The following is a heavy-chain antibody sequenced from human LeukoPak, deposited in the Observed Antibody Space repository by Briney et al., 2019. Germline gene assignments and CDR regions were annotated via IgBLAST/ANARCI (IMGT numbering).Heavy chain of an antibody. J-gene: IGHJ3*01. V-gene: IGHV4-61*09. CDR1: GGSISSGGYY. CDR3: ARHMSVSYDAFDL. D-gene: IGHD3-10*01. Sequence: PSQTLSLTCTVSGGSISSGGYYWSWFRQPAGKGLEWIAYVYYTGRTLYNPSLESRVTISVDTSKTQFSLTVTSVTAADTAVYYCARHMSVSYDAFDLWGRGTTVTVSS. CDR2: VYYTGRT.